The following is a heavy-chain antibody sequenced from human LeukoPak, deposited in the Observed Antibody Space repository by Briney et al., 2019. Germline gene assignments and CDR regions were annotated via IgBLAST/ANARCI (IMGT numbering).Heavy chain of an antibody. D-gene: IGHD6-19*01. CDR1: GGSFNDYY. V-gene: IGHV4-34*01. Sequence: PSETLSLTCAVYGGSFNDYYWSWIRQPPGKGLEWIGEIKHSGSANYNPSLKSRVTISVDTSKNQFSLKLSSVTAADTAVYYCARLPSKYSSGGYWGQGTLVTVSS. CDR3: ARLPSKYSSGGY. CDR2: IKHSGSA. J-gene: IGHJ4*02.